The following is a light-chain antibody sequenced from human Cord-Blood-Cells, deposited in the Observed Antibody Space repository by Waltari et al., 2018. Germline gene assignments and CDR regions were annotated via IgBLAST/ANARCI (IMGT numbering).Light chain of an antibody. CDR2: EGS. CDR3: CSYAGSSTYVV. Sequence: QSALTQPAYVSGSPGQSITISCTGTSSDVGSYNLVSWYQQHPGKAPKLMIYEGSKLPSGVSNRCSGSKSGNTASLTISGLQAEDEADYYCCSYAGSSTYVVFGGGTKLTVL. CDR1: SSDVGSYNL. J-gene: IGLJ2*01. V-gene: IGLV2-23*01.